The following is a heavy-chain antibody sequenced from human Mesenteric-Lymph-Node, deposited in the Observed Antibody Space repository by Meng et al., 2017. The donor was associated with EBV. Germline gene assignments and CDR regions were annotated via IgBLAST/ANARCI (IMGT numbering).Heavy chain of an antibody. CDR1: GAAVISGGHY. D-gene: IGHD3-16*01. CDR2: VYYSGTT. Sequence: QVQRQESGPGLVKPSETLYLTCTVSGAAVISGGHYWSWIRQPPGKGLEWIGYVYYSGTTDYNPSLKSRVAISVDTSKNQVSLKMYSVTAADTATYYSARATTWGGGEDYWGQGTLVTVSS. CDR3: ARATTWGGGEDY. J-gene: IGHJ4*02. V-gene: IGHV4-61*08.